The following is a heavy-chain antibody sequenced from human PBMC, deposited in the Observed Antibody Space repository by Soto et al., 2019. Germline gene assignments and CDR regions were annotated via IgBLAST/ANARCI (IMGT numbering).Heavy chain of an antibody. D-gene: IGHD4-17*01. CDR1: GYTFINYG. Sequence: QVQLVQSGAEVKKPGASVKVSCKASGYTFINYGINWVRQAPGQGLEWMVWISVYNGNTHYVQKFQGRVTMTTDTPTSTAYMELRRRRSDDTAVYYCARDVADYGGNDWYFGLWGRGNLGTVSS. CDR2: ISVYNGNT. J-gene: IGHJ2*01. CDR3: ARDVADYGGNDWYFGL. V-gene: IGHV1-18*01.